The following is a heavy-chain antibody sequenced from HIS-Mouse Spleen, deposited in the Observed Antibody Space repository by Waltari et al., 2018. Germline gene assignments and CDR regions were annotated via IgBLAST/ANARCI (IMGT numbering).Heavy chain of an antibody. J-gene: IGHJ5*02. Sequence: AEVKKPGASVKVSCKASGYTFTSYDINWVRQATGQGLEWMGWMNPNSGNTGYAQKFQGRVTMTRNTSISTAYMELSSLRSEDTAVYYCARIGSHRRGYSYGYWFDPWGQGTLVTVSS. CDR1: GYTFTSYD. CDR3: ARIGSHRRGYSYGYWFDP. CDR2: MNPNSGNT. V-gene: IGHV1-8*01. D-gene: IGHD5-18*01.